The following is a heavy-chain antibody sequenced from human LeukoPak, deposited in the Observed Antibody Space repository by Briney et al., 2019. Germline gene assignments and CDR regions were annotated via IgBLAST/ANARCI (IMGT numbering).Heavy chain of an antibody. J-gene: IGHJ4*02. CDR2: MHYSGTT. CDR3: ARDIRIIGATRYFDY. V-gene: IGHV4-59*02. Sequence: SETLSLTCTVSGGSVTTYFWSWIRQPPGKGLEWIAYMHYSGTTNYNPSLKSRATMSVDTSKNQFSLSLCSVTPADTAVYYCARDIRIIGATRYFDYWGQGTLVTVSS. CDR1: GGSVTTYF. D-gene: IGHD1-26*01.